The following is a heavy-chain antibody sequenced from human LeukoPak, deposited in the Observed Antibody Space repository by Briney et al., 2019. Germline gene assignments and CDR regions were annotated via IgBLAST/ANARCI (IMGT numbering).Heavy chain of an antibody. CDR3: ARTYDSSAYYLFLGY. D-gene: IGHD3-22*01. V-gene: IGHV4-34*01. CDR1: GGSFSGYY. Sequence: SEALSLTCAVYGGSFSGYYWSWIRPPLGKGLGRIAELNHSGSTNYNPSIKSRVTISVDTSKYQFSLKLSSVTAADTAVYYCARTYDSSAYYLFLGYWGQGTLVTVSS. J-gene: IGHJ4*02. CDR2: LNHSGST.